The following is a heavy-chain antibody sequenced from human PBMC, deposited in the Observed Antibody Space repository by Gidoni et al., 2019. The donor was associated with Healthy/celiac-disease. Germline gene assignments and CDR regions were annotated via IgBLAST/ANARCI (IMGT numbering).Heavy chain of an antibody. CDR1: GFTFSSYW. CDR2: IKQDGSEK. D-gene: IGHD6-13*01. V-gene: IGHV3-7*01. CDR3: ARRGSIAAADFDY. Sequence: EVQLVESGGGLVQPGGSLILSCPASGFTFSSYWMSWVRQAPGKGLEWGANIKQDGSEKYYVDSVKGRFTISRDNAKNSLYLQMNSLRAEDTAVYYCARRGSIAAADFDYWGQGTLVTVSS. J-gene: IGHJ4*02.